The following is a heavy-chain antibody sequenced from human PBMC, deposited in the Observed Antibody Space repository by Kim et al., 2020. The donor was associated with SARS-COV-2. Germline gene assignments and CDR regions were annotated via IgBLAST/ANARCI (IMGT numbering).Heavy chain of an antibody. Sequence: DSVEGRFTSSRDNAKNTLYLEMNRLGAEDTAVYYCASLSPECGDYEKTDYWGQGTLVTVSS. V-gene: IGHV3-74*01. CDR3: ASLSPECGDYEKTDY. J-gene: IGHJ4*02. D-gene: IGHD4-17*01.